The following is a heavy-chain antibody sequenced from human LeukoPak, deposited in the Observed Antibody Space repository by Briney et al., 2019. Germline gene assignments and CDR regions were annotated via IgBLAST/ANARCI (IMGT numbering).Heavy chain of an antibody. V-gene: IGHV3-21*01. J-gene: IGHJ5*02. CDR3: AKDSGWKSLTGPYDP. D-gene: IGHD1-20*01. CDR2: ISSSSSYI. CDR1: GFTFSSYS. Sequence: PGGSLRLSCAASGFTFSSYSMNWVRQAPGKGLEWVSSISSSSSYIYYADSVKGRFTISRDNAKNSLYLQMNSLRAEDTAVYYCAKDSGWKSLTGPYDPWGQGTLVTVSS.